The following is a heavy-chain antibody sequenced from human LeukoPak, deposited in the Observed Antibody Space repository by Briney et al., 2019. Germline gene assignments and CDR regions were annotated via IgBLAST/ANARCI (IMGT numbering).Heavy chain of an antibody. J-gene: IGHJ2*01. CDR2: SGGSGGNT. CDR1: GVPLRANA. Sequence: GGSLRLSCAASGVPLRANAISWARKPQGKGLRWVPGIVSGGSGGNTYYADSVKGRFTISRDSSKNTLFLHMNTLRAEDTAIYYCAKDRTVGASYWYFDLWGRGTLVTVSS. V-gene: IGHV3-23*01. CDR3: AKDRTVGASYWYFDL. D-gene: IGHD1-26*01.